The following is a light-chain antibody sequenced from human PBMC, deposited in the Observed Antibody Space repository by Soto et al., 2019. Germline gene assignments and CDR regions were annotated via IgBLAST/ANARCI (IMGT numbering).Light chain of an antibody. CDR1: QSVSIY. V-gene: IGKV3-11*01. CDR2: DAS. J-gene: IGKJ5*01. CDR3: QQRSNWPIT. Sequence: EIMLTQSPATLSLSPGERATLSCRASQSVSIYLAWYQQKPGQAPRLLIYDASNRATGITARFSGSGSGTDFTLTISSLEPEDFAVYYCQQRSNWPITFGQGTRLEI.